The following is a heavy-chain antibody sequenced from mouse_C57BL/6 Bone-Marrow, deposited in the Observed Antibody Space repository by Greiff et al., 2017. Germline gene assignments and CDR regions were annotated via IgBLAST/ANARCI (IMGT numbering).Heavy chain of an antibody. Sequence: VQLQQSGAELARPGASVKLSCKASGYTFTSYGISWVKQRTGQGLEWIGEIYPRSGNTYYNEKFKGKATLTADKSSSTAYMELRSLTSEDSAVYFCARGGIYYDYEDAMDYWGQGTSVTVSS. CDR2: IYPRSGNT. CDR3: ARGGIYYDYEDAMDY. V-gene: IGHV1-81*01. J-gene: IGHJ4*01. D-gene: IGHD2-4*01. CDR1: GYTFTSYG.